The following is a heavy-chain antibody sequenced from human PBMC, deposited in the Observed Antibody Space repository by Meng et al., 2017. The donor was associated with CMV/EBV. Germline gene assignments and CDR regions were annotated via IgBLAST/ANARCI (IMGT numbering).Heavy chain of an antibody. CDR3: TTSPWEGSGSFDY. CDR2: IKSKTDGGTT. V-gene: IGHV3-15*07. CDR1: GFTFSNAW. D-gene: IGHD3-10*01. J-gene: IGHJ4*02. Sequence: SGFTFSNAWMNWVRQAPGKGLEWVGRIKSKTDGGTTDYVAPVKGRFTISRDDSKNTLYLQMNSLKTEDTAVYYCTTSPWEGSGSFDYWGQGTLVTVSS.